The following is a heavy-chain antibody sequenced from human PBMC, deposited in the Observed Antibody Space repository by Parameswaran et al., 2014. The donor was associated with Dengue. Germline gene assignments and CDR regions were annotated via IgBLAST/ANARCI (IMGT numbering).Heavy chain of an antibody. CDR1: GGSISSYY. CDR2: IYYSGST. CDR3: ARVCSSTSCPYYYYYYMDV. V-gene: IGHV4-59*01. J-gene: IGHJ6*03. Sequence: SETLSLTCTVSGGSISSYYWSWIRQPPGKGLEWIGYIYYSGSTNYNPSLKSRVTISVDTSKNQFSLKLSSVTAADTAVYYCARVCSSTSCPYYYYYYMDVWGKGTTVTVSS. D-gene: IGHD2-2*01.